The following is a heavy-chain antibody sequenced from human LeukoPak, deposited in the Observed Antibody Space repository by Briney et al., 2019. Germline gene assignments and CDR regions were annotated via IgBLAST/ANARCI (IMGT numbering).Heavy chain of an antibody. V-gene: IGHV4-30-4*01. CDR2: IYFSGAA. D-gene: IGHD3-22*01. CDR1: IGSINNGDYY. Sequence: SETLSLTCSVSIGSINNGDYYWSWIRQSPGKGLEWIGYIYFSGAAYYNPSLKSRVLISVNTSTNQFSLRVTSMTAADTAVYYCASQPYYYDSSGYFDYWGQGTLVTVSS. J-gene: IGHJ4*02. CDR3: ASQPYYYDSSGYFDY.